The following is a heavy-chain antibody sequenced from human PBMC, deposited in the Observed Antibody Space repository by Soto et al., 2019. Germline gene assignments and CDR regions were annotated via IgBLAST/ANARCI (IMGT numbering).Heavy chain of an antibody. CDR3: ARGRSLHTYYYDSSGYYFHY. CDR2: INHSGST. D-gene: IGHD3-22*01. Sequence: SXTLSLTCAVYGGPFSGYYWSWIRQPPVKGLEWIGEINHSGSTNYNPSLKSRVTISVDTSKNQFSLKLSSVTAADTAVYYCARGRSLHTYYYDSSGYYFHYWGQGTLVTV. J-gene: IGHJ4*02. CDR1: GGPFSGYY. V-gene: IGHV4-34*01.